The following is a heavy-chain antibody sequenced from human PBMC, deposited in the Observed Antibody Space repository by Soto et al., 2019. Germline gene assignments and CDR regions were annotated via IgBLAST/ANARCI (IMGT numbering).Heavy chain of an antibody. J-gene: IGHJ6*02. V-gene: IGHV4-34*01. D-gene: IGHD6-19*01. CDR2: INHSGST. CDR3: ARVLVADGTTAGASEGPKLGSYYYGMDV. CDR1: GGSFSGYY. Sequence: SETLSLTCAVYGGSFSGYYWSWIRQPPGKGLEWIGEINHSGSTNYNPSLKSRVTISVDTSKNQFSLKLSSVTAADTAVYYCARVLVADGTTAGASEGPKLGSYYYGMDVWGQGTTVTVSS.